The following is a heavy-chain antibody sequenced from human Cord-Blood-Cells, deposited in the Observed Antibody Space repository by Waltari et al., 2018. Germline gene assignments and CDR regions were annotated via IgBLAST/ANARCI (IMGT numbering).Heavy chain of an antibody. Sequence: EVQLVESGGGLIQPGESLRLSCAASGFTVSSNYMTWVRQPPGKGLEWVSAIHSSGKTNYADSVKGRFTISRDNSKNTLFFQMNSLTAEDTAVYYCAVGWLPLRGNRLWYFDLWGRGTLVTVSS. CDR2: IHSSGKT. D-gene: IGHD5-12*01. J-gene: IGHJ2*01. CDR3: AVGWLPLRGNRLWYFDL. CDR1: GFTVSSNY. V-gene: IGHV3-53*01.